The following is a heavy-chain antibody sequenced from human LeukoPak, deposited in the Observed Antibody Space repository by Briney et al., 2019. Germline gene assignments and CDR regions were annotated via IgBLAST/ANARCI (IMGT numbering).Heavy chain of an antibody. CDR3: ARQHLGVAAADY. CDR2: IRNSGSII. Sequence: GGSLRLSCAASGFTFSDYYMSWIRQAPGKGLEWVSYIRNSGSIIQYADSVKGRFTTSRDNAKNSLYLRMNRLRAEDTGVYNCARQHLGVAAADYWGQGTLVTVSS. CDR1: GFTFSDYY. V-gene: IGHV3-11*04. D-gene: IGHD3-3*01. J-gene: IGHJ4*02.